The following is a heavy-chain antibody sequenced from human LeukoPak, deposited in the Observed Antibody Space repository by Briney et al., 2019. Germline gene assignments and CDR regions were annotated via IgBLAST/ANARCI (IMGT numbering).Heavy chain of an antibody. J-gene: IGHJ4*02. CDR3: ARRKSIAARYFDY. CDR2: INHSGST. CDR1: GGSISSYY. Sequence: SETLSLTCTVSGGSISSYYWSWIRQPPGKGLEWIGEINHSGSTNYNPSLKSRVTISVDTSKNQFSLKLSSVTAADTAVYYCARRKSIAARYFDYWGQGTLVTVSS. D-gene: IGHD6-6*01. V-gene: IGHV4-34*01.